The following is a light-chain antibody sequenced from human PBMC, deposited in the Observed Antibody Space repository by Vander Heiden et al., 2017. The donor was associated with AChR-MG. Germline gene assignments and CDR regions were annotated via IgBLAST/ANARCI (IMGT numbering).Light chain of an antibody. CDR1: QLGDKY. CDR2: QDS. Sequence: SYELTQPPSVSVSPGQTASITCSGDQLGDKYACWYQKKPGQSPVLVIYQDSKRPSGIPERFSGSNSGNTATLTISGTQAMDEADYYCQAWDSSTAHVVFGGGTKLTVL. J-gene: IGLJ2*01. CDR3: QAWDSSTAHVV. V-gene: IGLV3-1*01.